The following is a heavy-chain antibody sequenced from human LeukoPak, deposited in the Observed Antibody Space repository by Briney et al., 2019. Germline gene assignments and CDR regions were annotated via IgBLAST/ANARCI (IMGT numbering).Heavy chain of an antibody. J-gene: IGHJ3*02. Sequence: GASVKVSCKASGYTFTSYYMHWVRQAPGQGLEWMGIINPSGGSTSYAQKFQGRVTMTRDMSTSTVYMELSSLRSEDTAVYYCARIPDGYGDYGRTWDAFDIWGQGTMVTVSS. CDR3: ARIPDGYGDYGRTWDAFDI. CDR1: GYTFTSYY. D-gene: IGHD4-17*01. V-gene: IGHV1-46*01. CDR2: INPSGGST.